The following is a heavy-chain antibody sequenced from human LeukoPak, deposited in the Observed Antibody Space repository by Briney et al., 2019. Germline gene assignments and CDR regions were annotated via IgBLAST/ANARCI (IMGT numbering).Heavy chain of an antibody. V-gene: IGHV4-61*02. CDR3: ARGTYYDFWSGYSR. CDR1: GGSISSGSYY. J-gene: IGHJ4*02. Sequence: MSSETLSLTCTVSGGSISSGSYYWSWIRQPAGKGLEWIGRIYTSGSTNYNPSLKSRVTISVDTSKNQFSLKLSSVTAADTAVYYCARGTYYDFWSGYSRWGQGTLVTVSS. CDR2: IYTSGST. D-gene: IGHD3-3*01.